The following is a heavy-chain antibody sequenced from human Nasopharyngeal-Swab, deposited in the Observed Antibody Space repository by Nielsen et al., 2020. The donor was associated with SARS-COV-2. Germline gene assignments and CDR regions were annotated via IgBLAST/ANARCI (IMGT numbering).Heavy chain of an antibody. Sequence: SETLSLTCAVYGGSFSGYYWSWIRQPPGKGLEWIGEINHSGSTNYNPPLKSRVTISVDTSKNQFSLKLSSVTAADTAVYYCARGRGVFGVVSRFYYYMDVWGKGTTVTVSS. D-gene: IGHD3-3*01. CDR2: INHSGST. V-gene: IGHV4-34*01. CDR3: ARGRGVFGVVSRFYYYMDV. CDR1: GGSFSGYY. J-gene: IGHJ6*03.